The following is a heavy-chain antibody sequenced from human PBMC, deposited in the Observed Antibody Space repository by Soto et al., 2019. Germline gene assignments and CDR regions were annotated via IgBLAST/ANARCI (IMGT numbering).Heavy chain of an antibody. CDR3: ARDGELGDAFDI. D-gene: IGHD1-26*01. J-gene: IGHJ3*02. V-gene: IGHV1-69*08. CDR2: IIPILGIA. Sequence: QVQLVQSGAEVKKPGSSVKVSCKASGGTFSSYTISWVRQAPGQGLEWMGRIIPILGIANYAQKFQGRGTITADKSTSTAYMELSSLRSEDTAVYYCARDGELGDAFDIWGQGTMVTVSS. CDR1: GGTFSSYT.